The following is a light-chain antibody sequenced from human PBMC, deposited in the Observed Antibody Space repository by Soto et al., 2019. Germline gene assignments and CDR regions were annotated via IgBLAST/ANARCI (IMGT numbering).Light chain of an antibody. CDR2: EVS. CDR1: SSDVGGYNY. Sequence: QSVLAQPASVSGSPGQSITISCTGTSSDVGGYNYVSWYQQHPGKAPKLMIYEVSNRPSGVSNRFSGSKYGNTASLTISWLQAEDEADYYCSSYTSSSTLVFGTGTKVTGL. CDR3: SSYTSSSTLV. J-gene: IGLJ1*01. V-gene: IGLV2-14*01.